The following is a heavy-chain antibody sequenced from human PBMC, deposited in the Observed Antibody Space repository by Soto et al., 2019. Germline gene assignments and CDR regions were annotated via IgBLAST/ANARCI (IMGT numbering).Heavy chain of an antibody. CDR2: ISYSGST. J-gene: IGHJ4*02. CDR3: ARLSRGYSAYDYDY. Sequence: QVQLQESGPGLVKPSETLSLTCTVSGGSFSGYYWSWIRQSPGNLMEWIGCISYSGSTNYKPSLKSRVTISMDTSKNEFSLKVTSVTAADTAVYYCARLSRGYSAYDYDYWGQGSLVTVSS. V-gene: IGHV4-59*08. D-gene: IGHD5-12*01. CDR1: GGSFSGYY.